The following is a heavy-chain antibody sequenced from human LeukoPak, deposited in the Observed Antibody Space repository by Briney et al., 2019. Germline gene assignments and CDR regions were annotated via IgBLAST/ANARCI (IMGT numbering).Heavy chain of an antibody. D-gene: IGHD3-10*02. CDR1: GDSTSGNTFY. J-gene: IGHJ3*02. Sequence: SETLSLTCSVSGDSTSGNTFYWSWIRQHPGKGLEWIRYIHYSGSTFYNPSLKSRTTILMDTSKNLFSLNLTSATAADTAVYFCARDVRGVAGAFEIWGQGTMVTVSS. CDR2: IHYSGST. CDR3: ARDVRGVAGAFEI. V-gene: IGHV4-31*03.